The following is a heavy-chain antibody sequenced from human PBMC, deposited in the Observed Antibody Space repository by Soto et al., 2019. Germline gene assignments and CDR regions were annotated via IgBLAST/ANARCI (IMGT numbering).Heavy chain of an antibody. CDR2: ISAYNGNT. CDR1: GYTFTSYG. Sequence: ASVKVSCKASGYTFTSYGISWVRQAPGQGLEWMGWISAYNGNTNYAQKLQGRVTMTTDTSTSTAYMELRSLRSDDTAVYYCARGKAGQWLVNNSDYWGQGTLVTVSS. D-gene: IGHD6-19*01. V-gene: IGHV1-18*01. J-gene: IGHJ4*02. CDR3: ARGKAGQWLVNNSDY.